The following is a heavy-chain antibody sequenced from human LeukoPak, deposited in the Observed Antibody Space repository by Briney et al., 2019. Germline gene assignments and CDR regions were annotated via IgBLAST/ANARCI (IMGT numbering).Heavy chain of an antibody. CDR2: ISWDGGST. CDR3: AGGYCSGGSCYRFGHYYYYMDV. CDR1: GFTFDDYT. V-gene: IGHV3-43*01. D-gene: IGHD2-15*01. Sequence: GGSLRLSCAASGFTFDDYTMHWVRQAPGKGLEWVSLISWDGGSTYYADSVKGRFTISGDNSKNSLYLQMNSLRTEDTALYYCAGGYCSGGSCYRFGHYYYYMDVWGKGTTVTVSS. J-gene: IGHJ6*03.